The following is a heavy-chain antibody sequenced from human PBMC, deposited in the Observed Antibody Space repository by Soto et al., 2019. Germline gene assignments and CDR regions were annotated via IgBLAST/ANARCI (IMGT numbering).Heavy chain of an antibody. CDR3: VTVLPHANSWFDY. Sequence: PGGSRRRSCSAGGFTFSNVWLSWVRQCPGKGLKWLCRIKSRTENETTDYASPARGRFIISRDDSKNMLYLQLNSLKSEDTGVYYCVTVLPHANSWFDYWGQATPVTVSA. CDR1: GFTFSNVW. CDR2: IKSRTENETT. D-gene: IGHD2-2*01. J-gene: IGHJ4*02. V-gene: IGHV3-15*01.